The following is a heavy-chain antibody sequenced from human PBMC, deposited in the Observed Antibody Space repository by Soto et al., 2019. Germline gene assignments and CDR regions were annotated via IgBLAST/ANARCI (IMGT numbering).Heavy chain of an antibody. CDR3: ARSCFGHQLHGFDP. CDR1: GDSDSSNTVA. D-gene: IGHD3-16*01. Sequence: SQTLSLTCAISGDSDSSNTVAWNWIRQSPSRGLEWLGRTYYRSKWYDDYAESVKSRITINPDTSKNQFSLHLNSVTLEDTAVYYCARSCFGHQLHGFDPGGQGTRVTVPS. V-gene: IGHV6-1*01. CDR2: TYYRSKWYD. J-gene: IGHJ5*02.